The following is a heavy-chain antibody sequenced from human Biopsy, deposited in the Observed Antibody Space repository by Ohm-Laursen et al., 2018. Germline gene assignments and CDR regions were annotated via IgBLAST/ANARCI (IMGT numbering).Heavy chain of an antibody. CDR3: ARSVGIMAAPIDY. Sequence: LSLTCAVYGGPFSGYFWTWIRQAPGKGLEWVSNINSVGTIYYADSVRGRFTISRDNAKNSLYLQMNSLRVEDTAVYYCARSVGIMAAPIDYWGQGTLVTVSS. V-gene: IGHV3-11*01. CDR1: GGPFSGYF. D-gene: IGHD3-16*01. CDR2: INSVGTI. J-gene: IGHJ4*02.